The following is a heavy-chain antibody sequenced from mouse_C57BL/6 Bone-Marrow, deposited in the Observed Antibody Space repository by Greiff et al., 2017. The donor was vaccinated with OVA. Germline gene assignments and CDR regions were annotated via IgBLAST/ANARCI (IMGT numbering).Heavy chain of an antibody. CDR3: ERTGYYDYGGFAY. Sequence: VQLQQSGPELVKPGASVKIPCKASGYTFTDYNMDWVKQSHGKSLEWIGDINPNNGGTIYNQKFKGKATLTVDKSSSTAYMELRSLTSEDTAVYDCERTGYYDYGGFAYWGQGTLVTVSA. V-gene: IGHV1-18*01. CDR1: GYTFTDYN. J-gene: IGHJ3*01. CDR2: INPNNGGT. D-gene: IGHD2-4*01.